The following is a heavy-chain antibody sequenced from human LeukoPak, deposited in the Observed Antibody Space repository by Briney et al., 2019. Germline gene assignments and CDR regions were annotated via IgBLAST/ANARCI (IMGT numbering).Heavy chain of an antibody. Sequence: GASVKVSCKASGYTFTGYYMHWVRQAPGQALEWIGWINPNSGGTNYAQKFQGRVTMTRDTSISTAYMELSRLRSDDTAVYYCARTVGYSSGWYYFDYWGQGTLVTVSS. D-gene: IGHD6-19*01. CDR1: GYTFTGYY. V-gene: IGHV1-2*02. CDR3: ARTVGYSSGWYYFDY. CDR2: INPNSGGT. J-gene: IGHJ4*02.